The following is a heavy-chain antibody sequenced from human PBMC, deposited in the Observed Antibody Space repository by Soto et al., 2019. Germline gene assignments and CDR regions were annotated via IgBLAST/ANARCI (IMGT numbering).Heavy chain of an antibody. V-gene: IGHV1-2*02. CDR1: GYTFPEYY. Sequence: QVQLVQSGAGVKKPGASVQVSCKASGYTFPEYYLYWVRQAPGQGPEWLGGNNPRTGDTNQAKKFQGRVTMTRAISLTTASMELHRLTSDDTAVDYCSRDPIGGGAPYYFDYWGQGSLVTVSS. D-gene: IGHD3-16*01. J-gene: IGHJ4*02. CDR2: NNPRTGDT. CDR3: SRDPIGGGAPYYFDY.